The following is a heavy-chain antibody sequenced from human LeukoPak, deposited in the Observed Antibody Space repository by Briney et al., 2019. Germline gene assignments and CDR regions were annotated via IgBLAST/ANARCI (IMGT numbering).Heavy chain of an antibody. V-gene: IGHV1-2*04. J-gene: IGHJ3*02. D-gene: IGHD2-2*01. CDR2: INPNRGGT. Sequence: GASVKVSCKASGYTFTGYYMHWVRQAPGQGLEWMGWINPNRGGTNYAQKFQGWVTMTRDTSISTAYMELSRLRSDDTAVYYCARGGRQDIVVVLDAFDIWGQGTMVTVSS. CDR3: ARGGRQDIVVVLDAFDI. CDR1: GYTFTGYY.